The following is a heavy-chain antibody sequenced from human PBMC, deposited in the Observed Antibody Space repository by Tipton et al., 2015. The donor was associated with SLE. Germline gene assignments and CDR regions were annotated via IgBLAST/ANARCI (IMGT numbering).Heavy chain of an antibody. CDR2: IYYSGST. J-gene: IGHJ4*02. Sequence: TLSLTCTVSGGSISSYYWSWIRQPPGKGLEWIGYIYYSGSTNYNPPLKSRVTISVDTSKNQFSLKLSSVTAADTAGYYCARARPYSSGWYYFDYWGQGTLVTVSS. V-gene: IGHV4-59*01. D-gene: IGHD6-19*01. CDR3: ARARPYSSGWYYFDY. CDR1: GGSISSYY.